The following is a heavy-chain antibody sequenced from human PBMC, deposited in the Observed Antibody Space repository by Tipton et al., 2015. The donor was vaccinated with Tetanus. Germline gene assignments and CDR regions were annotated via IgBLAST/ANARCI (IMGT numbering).Heavy chain of an antibody. CDR3: ARNSASVAGAFDI. CDR2: IYSGSTI. V-gene: IGHV3-53*01. J-gene: IGHJ3*02. CDR1: GLNVINNY. D-gene: IGHD6-19*01. Sequence: SLRLSCAASGLNVINNYMSWVRQAPGKGLEWVSVIYSGSTIYYADSVKGRFTISKDNSKDTLYLQMNSLRAEGTAVYYCARNSASVAGAFDIWGRGTVVSVSS.